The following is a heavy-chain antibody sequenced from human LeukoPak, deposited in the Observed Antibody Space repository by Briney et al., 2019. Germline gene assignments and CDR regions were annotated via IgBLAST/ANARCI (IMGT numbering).Heavy chain of an antibody. J-gene: IGHJ4*02. Sequence: PGGSLRLSCAASGFTFSNYAMHWVRQAPGKGLEYVSAISSNGGSTYYANSVKGRFTISRDNSKNTLYLQMGSLRAEDMAVYYCARVAVAYCGGDCYPTSFDYWGQGTLVTVSS. CDR2: ISSNGGST. V-gene: IGHV3-64*01. D-gene: IGHD2-21*02. CDR1: GFTFSNYA. CDR3: ARVAVAYCGGDCYPTSFDY.